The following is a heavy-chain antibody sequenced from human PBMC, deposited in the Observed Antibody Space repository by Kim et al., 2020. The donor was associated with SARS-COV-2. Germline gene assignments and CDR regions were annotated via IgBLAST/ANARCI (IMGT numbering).Heavy chain of an antibody. CDR3: ARDRLLVVAAITEYFQH. D-gene: IGHD2-15*01. Sequence: VQGRFTISRDNAKNSLYLQMNSLRAEDTAVYYCARDRLLVVAAITEYFQHWGQGTLVTVSS. J-gene: IGHJ1*01. V-gene: IGHV3-21*01.